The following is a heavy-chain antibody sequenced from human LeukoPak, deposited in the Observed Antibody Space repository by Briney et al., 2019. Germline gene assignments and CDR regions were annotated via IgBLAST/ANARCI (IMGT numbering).Heavy chain of an antibody. CDR1: GGSISSSSYY. CDR2: IYTSGST. J-gene: IGHJ6*03. V-gene: IGHV4-61*05. D-gene: IGHD3-10*01. Sequence: SETLSLTCTVSGGSISSSSYYRGWIRQPPGKGLEWIGYIYTSGSTNYNPSLKSRVTISVDTSKNQFSLKLSSVTAADTAVYYCARHVSYYGSGRRYYCMDVWGKGTTVTVSS. CDR3: ARHVSYYGSGRRYYCMDV.